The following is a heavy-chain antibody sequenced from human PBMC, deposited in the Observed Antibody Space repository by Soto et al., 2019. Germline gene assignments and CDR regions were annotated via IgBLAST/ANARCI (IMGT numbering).Heavy chain of an antibody. CDR1: GYTFTGYY. V-gene: IGHV1-2*02. CDR3: ARGGYFDSSNYLAY. D-gene: IGHD3-22*01. J-gene: IGHJ4*02. Sequence: GASVKVSCKASGYTFTGYYIHWVRQAPGQGLEWMGWINPNNGDTNYAQKFQGRVSMTRDTSTSTAYMELSSLRSEDTAVYYCARGGYFDSSNYLAYWGLGTLVTVSS. CDR2: INPNNGDT.